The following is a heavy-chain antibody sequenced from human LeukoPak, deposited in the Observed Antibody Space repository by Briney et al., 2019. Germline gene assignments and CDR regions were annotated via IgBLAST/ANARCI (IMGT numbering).Heavy chain of an antibody. CDR2: ISDSGGST. Sequence: GGSLRLSCAASRFTFSSYGMHCVSQAPGKGLECVSAISDSGGSTYYADSVKGRFTISRDNSKNMLYLQMSSLRADDPAVYYCASRDPCSGGTCYALGYWGQGTLVTVSS. J-gene: IGHJ4*02. CDR1: RFTFSSYG. D-gene: IGHD2-15*01. V-gene: IGHV3-23*01. CDR3: ASRDPCSGGTCYALGY.